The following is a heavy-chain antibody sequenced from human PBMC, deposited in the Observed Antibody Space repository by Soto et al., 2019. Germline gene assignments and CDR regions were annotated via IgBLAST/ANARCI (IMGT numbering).Heavy chain of an antibody. J-gene: IGHJ6*02. Sequence: QVQLVESGGGVVQPGRSLRLSCAASGFTFSSYAMHWVRQAPGKGLEWVAVISYDGSNKYYADSVKGRFNISRDNSKNTLYLQMNSLRAEDTAVYYCARGAAGIAAAGRGYYYYGMDVWGQGTTVTVSS. V-gene: IGHV3-30-3*01. CDR2: ISYDGSNK. D-gene: IGHD6-13*01. CDR3: ARGAAGIAAAGRGYYYYGMDV. CDR1: GFTFSSYA.